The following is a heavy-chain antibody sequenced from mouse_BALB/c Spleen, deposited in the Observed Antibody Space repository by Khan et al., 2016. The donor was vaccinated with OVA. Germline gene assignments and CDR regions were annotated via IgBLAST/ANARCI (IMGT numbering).Heavy chain of an antibody. J-gene: IGHJ3*01. Sequence: QVQLQQSGAELVRPGTSVQVSCKASGYAFNNYMLEWVKQRPGQGLEWIGVINPGSGGTNYNEKFKGKATLTADKSSNTAYMQLSSLTSDDSAVYFCARGGYGSLAYWGQGTLVTVSA. CDR2: INPGSGGT. D-gene: IGHD1-1*02. CDR1: GYAFNNYM. CDR3: ARGGYGSLAY. V-gene: IGHV1-54*01.